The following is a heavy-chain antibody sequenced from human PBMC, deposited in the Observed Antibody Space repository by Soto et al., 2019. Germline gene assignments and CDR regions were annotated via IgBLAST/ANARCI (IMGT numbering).Heavy chain of an antibody. J-gene: IGHJ4*02. CDR3: ARDVDYYDSSGYSRSNFDY. V-gene: IGHV3-33*01. D-gene: IGHD3-22*01. CDR2: IWYDGSNK. Sequence: LRLSCAASGFTFSGYGMDWVRQGPGKGLEWVAVIWYDGSNKYYADSVKGRFTISRDNSKNTLYLQTNSLRAEDTAVYYCARDVDYYDSSGYSRSNFDYWGQGTRVTVS. CDR1: GFTFSGYG.